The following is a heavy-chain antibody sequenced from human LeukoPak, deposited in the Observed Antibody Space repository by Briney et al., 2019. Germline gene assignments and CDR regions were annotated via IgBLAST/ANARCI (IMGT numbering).Heavy chain of an antibody. Sequence: NPSETLSLTCAVYGGSFAGYYWTWIRQPPGKGLGWIGEINHGGSTNYNPSLKSRVTISVDTSKNQFSLILRSVTAADTAVYYCARVRRITAAGGYYSGMDVWGQGTTVTVSS. D-gene: IGHD6-13*01. CDR1: GGSFAGYY. V-gene: IGHV4-34*01. J-gene: IGHJ6*02. CDR3: ARVRRITAAGGYYSGMDV. CDR2: INHGGST.